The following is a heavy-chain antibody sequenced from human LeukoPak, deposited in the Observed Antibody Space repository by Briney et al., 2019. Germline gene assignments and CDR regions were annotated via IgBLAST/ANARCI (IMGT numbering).Heavy chain of an antibody. V-gene: IGHV4-39*02. CDR2: IYYSGST. CDR3: ARDVVVVPAAKKVNWFDP. D-gene: IGHD2-2*01. CDR1: GGSISSSGYY. Sequence: SETLSLTCTVSGGSISSSGYYWGWIRQPPGKGLEWIGSIYYSGSTYYNPSLKSRVTISVDTSKNQFSLKLSSVTGADTAVYYCARDVVVVPAAKKVNWFDPWGQGTLVTVSS. J-gene: IGHJ5*02.